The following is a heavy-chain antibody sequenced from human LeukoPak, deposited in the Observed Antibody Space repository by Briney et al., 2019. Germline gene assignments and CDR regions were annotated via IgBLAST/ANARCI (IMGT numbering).Heavy chain of an antibody. V-gene: IGHV1-69*13. CDR3: ARVPTTVVTLGWFDL. Sequence: SVKVFCKASGYTFTSYAISWVRQAPGQGLEWMGGIIPIFGTANYAQKFQGRVTITADESTSTAYMELSSLRSEDTAVYYCARVPTTVVTLGWFDLWGQGTLVTVSS. CDR1: GYTFTSYA. CDR2: IIPIFGTA. D-gene: IGHD4-23*01. J-gene: IGHJ5*02.